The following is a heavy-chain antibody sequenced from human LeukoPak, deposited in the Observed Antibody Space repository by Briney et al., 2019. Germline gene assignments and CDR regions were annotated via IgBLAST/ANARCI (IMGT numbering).Heavy chain of an antibody. D-gene: IGHD1-26*01. CDR3: ARGGWDRTHNWFDP. CDR1: GGSISSYY. V-gene: IGHV4-59*01. Sequence: SETLSLTCTVSGGSISSYYWSWLRQPPGKGLEWIGYTYYSGSTNYHPSLKSRVTISVDTSKNQFSLKLSSVTAADTAVYYCARGGWDRTHNWFDPWGQGTLVTVSS. J-gene: IGHJ5*02. CDR2: TYYSGST.